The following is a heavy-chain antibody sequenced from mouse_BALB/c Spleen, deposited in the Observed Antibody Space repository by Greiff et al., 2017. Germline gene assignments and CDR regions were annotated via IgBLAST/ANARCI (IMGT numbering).Heavy chain of an antibody. J-gene: IGHJ4*01. CDR1: GFNFKDTY. V-gene: IGHV14-3*02. D-gene: IGHD2-3*01. CDR3: ARGEIYNGCHYYAMDY. CDR2: IDPANGNT. Sequence: EVQLQQSGAELVKPGASVKLSCTASGFNFKDTYMHWVKQRPEQGLEWIGRIDPANGNTKYDPKFQGKATITVDTSSNTAYLQLSSLTSEDTAVYYCARGEIYNGCHYYAMDYWGQGTSVTVSS.